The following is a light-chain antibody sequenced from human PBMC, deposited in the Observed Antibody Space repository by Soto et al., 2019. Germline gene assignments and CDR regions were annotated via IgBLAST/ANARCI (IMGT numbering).Light chain of an antibody. V-gene: IGLV7-46*01. CDR1: AGPVTSRHY. Sequence: QTVVTQEPSLTVSPGGTVTLTCASSAGPVTSRHYPYWFRQKPGQAPRALIYDTSNKHPWTPARFSGSLLGGTPALILSGAQPEDEADYYCSLSYSGVRVFGGGTKLTVL. CDR2: DTS. J-gene: IGLJ3*02. CDR3: SLSYSGVRV.